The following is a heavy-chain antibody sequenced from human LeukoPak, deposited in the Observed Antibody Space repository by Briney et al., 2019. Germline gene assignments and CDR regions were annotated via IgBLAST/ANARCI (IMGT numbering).Heavy chain of an antibody. J-gene: IGHJ5*02. Sequence: SETLSLTCTVSGGSISSYYWSWIRQPPGKGLEWIGYIYYSGSTNYNPSLKSRVTISVDTSKNQFSLKLSSVTAADTAVYYCAGDLDYYGSGSSYNWFDPWGQGTLVTVSS. CDR1: GGSISSYY. CDR2: IYYSGST. CDR3: AGDLDYYGSGSSYNWFDP. D-gene: IGHD3-10*01. V-gene: IGHV4-59*01.